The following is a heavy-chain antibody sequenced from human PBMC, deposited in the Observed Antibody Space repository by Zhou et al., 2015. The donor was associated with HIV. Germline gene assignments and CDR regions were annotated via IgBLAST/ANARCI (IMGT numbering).Heavy chain of an antibody. Sequence: QVQLVQSGAEVKKPGASVKVSCKASGYTFTSYDINWVRQATGQGLEWMGGIIPMFDIENHAQKFRGRLTLTADKSTGAAYMELSSLRSEDAAVYYCARTGGNYDFAFDVWGQGTRVIVSS. V-gene: IGHV1-69*17. CDR1: GYTFTSYD. CDR2: IIPMFDIE. D-gene: IGHD2-8*02. J-gene: IGHJ3*01. CDR3: ARTGGNYDFAFDV.